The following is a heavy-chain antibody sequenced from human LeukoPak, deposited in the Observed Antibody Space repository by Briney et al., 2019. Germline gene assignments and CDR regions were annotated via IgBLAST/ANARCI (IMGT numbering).Heavy chain of an antibody. V-gene: IGHV3-48*03. CDR3: ARAGGGYWFDP. J-gene: IGHJ5*02. CDR2: ISTSGHTT. CDR1: GFTFSSYE. Sequence: PGGSLRLSCAVSGFTFSSYEMNWVHQAPGKGLEWVSYISTSGHTTYYTDSVKGRFTISRDNAKNSLFLQMNSLRAEDTAVYYCARAGGGYWFDPWGQGTLVTVSS. D-gene: IGHD2-15*01.